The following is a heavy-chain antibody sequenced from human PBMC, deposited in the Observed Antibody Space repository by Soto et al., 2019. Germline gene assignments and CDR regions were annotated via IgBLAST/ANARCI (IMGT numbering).Heavy chain of an antibody. V-gene: IGHV3-11*01. Sequence: QVQLVESGGTLVKPGGSLRLSCAASGFSFSDYYLSWIRQAPGKGLECVAYISGTGDTKYYADSVEGRFTISRDNPKSSLYLQMNSLRAEDAAVYYCAIGGGQIYYKGLDVWGQGTTVTVSS. D-gene: IGHD3-10*01. CDR2: ISGTGDTK. CDR1: GFSFSDYY. CDR3: AIGGGQIYYKGLDV. J-gene: IGHJ6*02.